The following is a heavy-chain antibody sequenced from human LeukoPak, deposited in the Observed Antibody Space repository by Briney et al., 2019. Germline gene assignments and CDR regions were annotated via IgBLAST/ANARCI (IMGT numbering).Heavy chain of an antibody. D-gene: IGHD2-2*01. Sequence: GGSLRLSCAASGFTLRSYAMSWVRQAPGKGLEWVANIKQDGSEKYYVDSVKGRFTISRDNAKNSLYLQMNSLRAEDTAVYYCARDEEPAAISDAFDIWGQGTMVTVSS. J-gene: IGHJ3*02. CDR3: ARDEEPAAISDAFDI. CDR2: IKQDGSEK. V-gene: IGHV3-7*01. CDR1: GFTLRSYA.